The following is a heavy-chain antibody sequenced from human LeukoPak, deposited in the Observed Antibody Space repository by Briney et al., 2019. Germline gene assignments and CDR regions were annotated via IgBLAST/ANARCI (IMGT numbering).Heavy chain of an antibody. Sequence: SETLSPTCTVSGGSISSSSYYWGWIRQPPGKGLEWIGSIYYSGSTYYNPSLKSRVTISVDTSKNQFSLKLSSVTAADTAVYYCARQAVPAAIKGNWFDPWGQGTLVTVSS. J-gene: IGHJ5*02. CDR1: GGSISSSSYY. CDR3: ARQAVPAAIKGNWFDP. CDR2: IYYSGST. D-gene: IGHD2-2*02. V-gene: IGHV4-39*01.